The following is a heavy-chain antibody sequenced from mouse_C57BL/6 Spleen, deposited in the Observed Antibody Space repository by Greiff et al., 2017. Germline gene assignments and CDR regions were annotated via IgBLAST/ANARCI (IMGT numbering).Heavy chain of an antibody. J-gene: IGHJ2*01. V-gene: IGHV1-82*01. Sequence: VKLVESGPELVKPGASVKISCKASGYAFSSSWMNWVKQRPGKGLEWIGRIYPGDGDTNYNGKFKGKATLTADKSSSTAYMQLSSLTSEDSAVYFCARWGTTPYFDYWGQGTTLTVSS. CDR1: GYAFSSSW. CDR3: ARWGTTPYFDY. D-gene: IGHD1-1*01. CDR2: IYPGDGDT.